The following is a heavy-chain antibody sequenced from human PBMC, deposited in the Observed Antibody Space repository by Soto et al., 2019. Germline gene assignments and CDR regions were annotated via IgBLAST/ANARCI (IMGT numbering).Heavy chain of an antibody. D-gene: IGHD2-2*01. CDR3: ARVGDCSSTSCRYYYYYGMDV. CDR2: ISAYNGNT. Sequence: QVQLVQSGVEVKKPGASVTVSCKASGYTFTNYGISWVRQAPGQGLEWMGWISAYNGNTNYAKKLQGRVTMTTDTPTSTAYMELRSLRSDDTAVYYCARVGDCSSTSCRYYYYYGMDVWGQGTTVTVS. V-gene: IGHV1-18*01. CDR1: GYTFTNYG. J-gene: IGHJ6*02.